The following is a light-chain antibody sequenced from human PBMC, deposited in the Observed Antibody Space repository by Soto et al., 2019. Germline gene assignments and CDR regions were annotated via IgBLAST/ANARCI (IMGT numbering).Light chain of an antibody. CDR3: QQSYSTPYT. Sequence: DIQMTQSPSFLSASLGDRVTITCRASQTISSFLYWYQQRPGKAPKLLIYATSNLHSGVPSRFSGAGSGTDFTLTINSLQPEDFATYYCQQSYSTPYTFGQGTKR. CDR2: ATS. CDR1: QTISSF. J-gene: IGKJ2*01. V-gene: IGKV1-39*01.